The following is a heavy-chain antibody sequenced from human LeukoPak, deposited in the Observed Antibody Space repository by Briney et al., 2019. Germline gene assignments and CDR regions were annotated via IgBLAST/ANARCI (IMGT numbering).Heavy chain of an antibody. J-gene: IGHJ4*02. CDR3: ARLEWELLRALDY. V-gene: IGHV3-30*04. CDR2: ISYDGSNK. D-gene: IGHD1-26*01. CDR1: GFTFSSYE. Sequence: PGGSLRLSCAASGFTFSSYEMNWVRQAPGKGLEWVAVISYDGSNKYYADSVKGRFTISRDNSKNTLYLQMNSLRAEDTAVYYCARLEWELLRALDYWGQGTLVTVSS.